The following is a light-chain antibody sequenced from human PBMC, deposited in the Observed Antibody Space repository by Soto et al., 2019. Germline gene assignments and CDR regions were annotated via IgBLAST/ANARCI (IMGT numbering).Light chain of an antibody. CDR1: QSINNW. Sequence: DIQMTQSPSTLSASVGDRVTITCRASQSINNWLAWYQQRPGTAPKLLIYKASTLQTGVPSRFSGSASGTEFTLTISSLQPDEFATYYCQQYNSYPHTFGQGTKLEIK. CDR3: QQYNSYPHT. V-gene: IGKV1-5*03. J-gene: IGKJ2*01. CDR2: KAS.